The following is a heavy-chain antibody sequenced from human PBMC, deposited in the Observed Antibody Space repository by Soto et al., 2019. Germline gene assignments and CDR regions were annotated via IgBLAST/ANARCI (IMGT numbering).Heavy chain of an antibody. CDR2: IYYTGNT. J-gene: IGHJ4*02. Sequence: SETLSLTCTVSGGSISSGDYYWTWIRQPPGKGLEWIGYIYYTGNTYYNSSLKSRLTISLDTSKNQFSLRLSSVTAADTAVYYCDRGLTTGNVDYWGQGTLVTVSS. V-gene: IGHV4-30-4*01. D-gene: IGHD4-17*01. CDR3: DRGLTTGNVDY. CDR1: GGSISSGDYY.